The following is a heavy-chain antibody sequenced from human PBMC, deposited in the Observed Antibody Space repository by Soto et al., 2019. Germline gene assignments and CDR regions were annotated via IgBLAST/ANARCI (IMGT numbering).Heavy chain of an antibody. D-gene: IGHD3-16*01. V-gene: IGHV3-30*19. Sequence: QVQLVESGGGVVQPGASLRLSCAASGFRFKSFVMHWVRQAPGKGLEWVAFTSYDGNNKDYGDSVKGRFTVSRDNSQNTLHLQMDFLRPEDTALYYYARWGTTRGFDLWGQGTLVSVSS. J-gene: IGHJ4*02. CDR2: TSYDGNNK. CDR3: ARWGTTRGFDL. CDR1: GFRFKSFV.